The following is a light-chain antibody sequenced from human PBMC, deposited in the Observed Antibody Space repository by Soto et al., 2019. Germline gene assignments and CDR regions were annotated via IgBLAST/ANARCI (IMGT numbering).Light chain of an antibody. V-gene: IGKV3-11*01. J-gene: IGKJ1*01. CDR2: QTS. Sequence: EIVLTQSPATLSSFPGDRVTLPCRASQYINTRLAWYQHRPGQAPRLLIYQTSLRAAGIPVRFSGSGSGTDYTLTITNLESEDFAVYYCQQRSNWPWTFGQGTKVDIK. CDR3: QQRSNWPWT. CDR1: QYINTR.